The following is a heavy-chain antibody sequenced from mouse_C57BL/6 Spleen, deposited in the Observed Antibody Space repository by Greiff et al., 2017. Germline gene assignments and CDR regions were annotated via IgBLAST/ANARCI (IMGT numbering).Heavy chain of an antibody. Sequence: EVQLQQSGPELVKPGASVKISCKASGYTFTDYYMNWVKQSHGKSLEWIGDINPNNGGTSYNQKFKGKATLTVDKSSSTAYMELRSLTSEDSAVYYGARGGWGIYYAMDYWGQGTSVTVSS. J-gene: IGHJ4*01. CDR2: INPNNGGT. V-gene: IGHV1-26*01. CDR3: ARGGWGIYYAMDY. D-gene: IGHD3-3*01. CDR1: GYTFTDYY.